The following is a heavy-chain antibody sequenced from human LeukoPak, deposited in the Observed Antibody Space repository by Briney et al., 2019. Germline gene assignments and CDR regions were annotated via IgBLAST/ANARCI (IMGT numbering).Heavy chain of an antibody. CDR1: GGSFSGHY. CDR2: IDHSGNT. CDR3: ASYRTSQEYYFDY. J-gene: IGHJ4*02. V-gene: IGHV4-34*01. Sequence: SETLSLTCAVSGGSFSGHYWSWIRQSPGEGLEWIGEIDHSGNTNYNPSLKGRLTISVDTSKSQFSLRLSSVTAADTAVYYCASYRTSQEYYFDYWGQGTLVTVSS. D-gene: IGHD2-2*01.